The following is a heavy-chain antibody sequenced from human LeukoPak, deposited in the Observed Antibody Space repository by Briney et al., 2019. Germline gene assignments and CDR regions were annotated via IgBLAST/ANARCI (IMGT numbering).Heavy chain of an antibody. J-gene: IGHJ4*02. CDR1: GFTFSSKG. CDR3: AKARYSGSPALDF. Sequence: GGSLRLSCAASGFTFSSKGMHWVRQTPGKGLDWVAFTRYDESKTFYGDSVRGRFTISRDTSKNTLYLQMNSPTTDDSAVYYCAKARYSGSPALDFWGQGTLVTVSS. D-gene: IGHD1-26*01. CDR2: TRYDESKT. V-gene: IGHV3-30*02.